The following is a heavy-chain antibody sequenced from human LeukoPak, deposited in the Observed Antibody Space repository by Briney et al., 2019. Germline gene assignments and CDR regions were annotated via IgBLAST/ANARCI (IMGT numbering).Heavy chain of an antibody. CDR2: ISGSGGST. D-gene: IGHD3-3*01. J-gene: IGHJ6*03. CDR1: GFTFSSYA. V-gene: IGHV3-23*01. CDR3: AKELDGRIFGVVISPQNYMDV. Sequence: GGSLRLSCAASGFTFSSYAMSWVRQAPGKGLEWVSAISGSGGSTYYADSVKGRFTISRDNSKNTLYLQMNSLRAEDTAVYYCAKELDGRIFGVVISPQNYMDVWGKGTTVTVSS.